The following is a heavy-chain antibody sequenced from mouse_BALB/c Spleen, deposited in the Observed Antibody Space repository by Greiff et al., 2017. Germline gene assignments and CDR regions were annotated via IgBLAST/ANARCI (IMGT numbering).Heavy chain of an antibody. J-gene: IGHJ1*01. Sequence: EVKLVESGGGLVKPGGSLKLSCAASGFTFSSYAMSWVRQTPEKRLEWVASISSGGSTYYPDSVKGRFTISRDNARNILYLQMSSLRSEDTAMYYCARGSSYRYFDVWGAGTTVTVSS. CDR2: ISSGGST. CDR3: ARGSSYRYFDV. CDR1: GFTFSSYA. V-gene: IGHV5-6-5*01. D-gene: IGHD1-1*01.